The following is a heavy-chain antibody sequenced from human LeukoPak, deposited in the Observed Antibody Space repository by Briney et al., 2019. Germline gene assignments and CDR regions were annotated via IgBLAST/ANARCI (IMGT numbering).Heavy chain of an antibody. D-gene: IGHD3-3*01. CDR1: GGSITSYF. CDR2: IYHSGTT. J-gene: IGHJ5*02. Sequence: PSETLSLTCTVSGGSITSYFWTWIRQPPGKGLERIGYIYHSGTTNYNPSLKSRVTISVDTSKNQFSLKLSSVTAADTAVYYCARGGVPSYDFWSAASWFDPWGQGTLVTVSS. CDR3: ARGGVPSYDFWSAASWFDP. V-gene: IGHV4-59*01.